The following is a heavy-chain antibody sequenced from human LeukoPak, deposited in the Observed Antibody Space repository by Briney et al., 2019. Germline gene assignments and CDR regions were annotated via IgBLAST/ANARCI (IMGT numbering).Heavy chain of an antibody. J-gene: IGHJ5*02. V-gene: IGHV4-4*07. CDR2: IYTSGST. CDR1: GYSISSGYY. Sequence: SSETLSLTCTVSGYSISSGYYWGWIRQPAGKGLEWIGRIYTSGSTNYNPSLKSRVTMSVDTSKNQFSLKLSSVTAADTAVYYCARGGPTFDPWGQGTLVTVSS. CDR3: ARGGPTFDP.